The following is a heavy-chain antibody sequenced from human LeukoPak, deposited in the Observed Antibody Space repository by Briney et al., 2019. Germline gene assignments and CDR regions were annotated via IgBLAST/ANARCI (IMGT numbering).Heavy chain of an antibody. CDR1: GGSISSLY. J-gene: IGHJ6*03. V-gene: IGHV4-4*07. CDR3: ARGPSTIFGVVAIYVYYYMDV. Sequence: SETLSLTCSVSGGSISSLYWSWIRQPAGKGLEWIGSIYTSGSTNYNPSLKSRVSMSVDTSKNQFYLNLSSVTAADAAVYYCARGPSTIFGVVAIYVYYYMDVWGKGTTVTVSS. D-gene: IGHD3-3*01. CDR2: IYTSGST.